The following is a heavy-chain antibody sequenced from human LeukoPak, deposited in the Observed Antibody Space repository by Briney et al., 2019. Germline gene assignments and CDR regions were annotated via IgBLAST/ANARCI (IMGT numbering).Heavy chain of an antibody. J-gene: IGHJ4*02. Sequence: ASVKVSCKASGYTFTSYDINWVRQATGQGLEWMGWMNPNSGNTGYAQKFQGRVTMTRNTSISTGYMELSRLRSEDTAVYYCARVDTAMVTGYWGQGTLVTVSS. D-gene: IGHD5-18*01. CDR3: ARVDTAMVTGY. CDR1: GYTFTSYD. V-gene: IGHV1-8*01. CDR2: MNPNSGNT.